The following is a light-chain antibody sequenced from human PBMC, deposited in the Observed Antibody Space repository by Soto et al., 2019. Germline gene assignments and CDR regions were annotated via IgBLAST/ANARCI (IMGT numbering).Light chain of an antibody. CDR1: QFVDTY. CDR2: GAS. Sequence: DIQMTQSPSSLSATVGDRVTISCRASQFVDTYLNWFQQKPGKAPKLLISGASTLQTGVPSRFSGSGSGTDFALTISSLQPEDFATYYCQQFNNWPHTFGQGTRLEIK. J-gene: IGKJ2*01. V-gene: IGKV1-39*01. CDR3: QQFNNWPHT.